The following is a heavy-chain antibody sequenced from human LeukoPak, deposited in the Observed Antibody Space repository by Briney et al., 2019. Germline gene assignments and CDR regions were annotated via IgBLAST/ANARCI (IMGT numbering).Heavy chain of an antibody. Sequence: GGSLRLSCAGSGFTFSSYWMSWVRQAPGKGLEWVANIKQDGSDKYYVDSVKGRFTISRDNAKNSLYLQMNSLRAEDTAVYYCARDYSYGYYYYYMDVWGKGTTVTVSS. CDR1: GFTFSSYW. V-gene: IGHV3-7*01. J-gene: IGHJ6*03. CDR2: IKQDGSDK. D-gene: IGHD5-18*01. CDR3: ARDYSYGYYYYYMDV.